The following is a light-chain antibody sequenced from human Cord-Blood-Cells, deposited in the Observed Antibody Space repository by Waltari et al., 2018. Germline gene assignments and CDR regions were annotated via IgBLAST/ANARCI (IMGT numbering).Light chain of an antibody. CDR1: QSISSY. Sequence: DIQMTPSPSSLSASVGDRVTITCRASQSISSYLNWYQQKPGKAPKLLIYAASSLQSGVPSRFSCSGSGTDCTLTISSLQPEDFATYYCQQSYRTPYTFGQGTKLEIK. J-gene: IGKJ2*01. V-gene: IGKV1-39*01. CDR2: AAS. CDR3: QQSYRTPYT.